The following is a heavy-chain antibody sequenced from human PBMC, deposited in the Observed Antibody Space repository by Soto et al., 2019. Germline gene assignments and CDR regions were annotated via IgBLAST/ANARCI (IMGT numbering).Heavy chain of an antibody. V-gene: IGHV5-51*01. CDR1: GYSVTSYW. J-gene: IGHJ6*02. CDR3: ARTSAAGKYYYGMDV. D-gene: IGHD6-13*01. Sequence: GESLKISCKGSGYSVTSYWIGWVRQMPGKGLEWMGIIYPGDSDTRYSPSFQGQVTISADKSISTAYLQWSSLKASDTAMYYCARTSAAGKYYYGMDVWGQGTTVTVSS. CDR2: IYPGDSDT.